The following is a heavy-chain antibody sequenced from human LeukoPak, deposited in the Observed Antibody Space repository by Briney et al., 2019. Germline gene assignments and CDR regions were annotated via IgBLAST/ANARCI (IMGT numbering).Heavy chain of an antibody. CDR3: ARLRYYAMDV. CDR1: GFTFSSYG. Sequence: GGSLRLSCAASGFTFSSYGMNWVRQAPGKGLEWVSYISSSSRTISYADSVKGRFTISRDNAKNSLYLQMNSLRAEDTAVYYCARLRYYAMDVWGQGTTVTASS. CDR2: ISSSSRTI. J-gene: IGHJ6*02. V-gene: IGHV3-48*01.